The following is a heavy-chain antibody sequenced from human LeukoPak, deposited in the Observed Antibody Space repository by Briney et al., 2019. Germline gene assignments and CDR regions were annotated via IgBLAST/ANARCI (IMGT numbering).Heavy chain of an antibody. CDR1: GFTFTSYW. D-gene: IGHD6-19*01. CDR3: VRSSVAGRFDN. CDR2: IKRDGSEI. J-gene: IGHJ4*02. V-gene: IGHV3-7*01. Sequence: GGSLRLSCAASGFTFTSYWISWVRRAPGKGLEWVADIKRDGSEINYVDSVKGRFIISRDNAKNSVFLQMDSLRAEDTAFYYCVRSSVAGRFDNWGPGTLVTVSS.